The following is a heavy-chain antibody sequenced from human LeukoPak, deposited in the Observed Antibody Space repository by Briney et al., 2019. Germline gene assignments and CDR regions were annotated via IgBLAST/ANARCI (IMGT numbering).Heavy chain of an antibody. CDR1: GFTFSSYG. D-gene: IGHD6-13*01. J-gene: IGHJ4*02. Sequence: GGSLRLSCATSGFTFSSYGMTWVRQAPGKGLEWVSFIYSGGATYYADSVRGRFTISRDSSKNTLYLQMNSLRVEDTAVYYCARVPGYSWGQGTLVTVSS. CDR2: IYSGGAT. V-gene: IGHV3-53*01. CDR3: ARVPGYS.